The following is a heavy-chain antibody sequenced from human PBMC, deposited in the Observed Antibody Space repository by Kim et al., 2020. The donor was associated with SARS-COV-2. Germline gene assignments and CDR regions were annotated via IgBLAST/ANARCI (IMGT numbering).Heavy chain of an antibody. CDR3: VRGSWFDY. Sequence: GGSLRLSCAASGFSFSTFDMRWVRQAPGKGLKWVSAIDRPGDSTYFADAVKGRFTVSRDTARNTLFLQINILRADDTAIYYCVRGSWFDYWG. CDR1: GFSFSTFD. CDR2: IDRPGDST. D-gene: IGHD6-6*01. V-gene: IGHV3-23*01. J-gene: IGHJ5*01.